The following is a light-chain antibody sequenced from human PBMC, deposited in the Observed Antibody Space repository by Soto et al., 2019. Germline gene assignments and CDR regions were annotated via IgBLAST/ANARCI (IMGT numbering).Light chain of an antibody. CDR3: QHYAGGSPIT. V-gene: IGKV3-20*01. CDR1: QSVSSR. Sequence: IVLTQSPGTLSFSPGERATLSCRASQSVSSRLAWYQQNPGQAPRLLISGASSRATDIPDRFSGSGSGTEFTLTISRLEREDFALYYCQHYAGGSPITFGQGTRLEIK. CDR2: GAS. J-gene: IGKJ5*01.